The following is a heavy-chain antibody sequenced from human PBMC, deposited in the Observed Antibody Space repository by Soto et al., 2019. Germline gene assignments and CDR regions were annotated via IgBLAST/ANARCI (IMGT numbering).Heavy chain of an antibody. J-gene: IGHJ5*02. Sequence: PGESLKISCKGSGYSFTSYWIGWVRQMPGKGLEWMGIIYPGDSDTRYSPSFQGQVTISADKSISTAYLQWSSLKASDTAMYYCARGVYCSSTSCSNYNWFDPWGQGTLVTVSS. CDR3: ARGVYCSSTSCSNYNWFDP. CDR1: GYSFTSYW. V-gene: IGHV5-51*01. D-gene: IGHD2-2*01. CDR2: IYPGDSDT.